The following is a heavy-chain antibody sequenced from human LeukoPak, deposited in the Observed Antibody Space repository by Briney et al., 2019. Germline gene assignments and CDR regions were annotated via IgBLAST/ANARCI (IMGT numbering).Heavy chain of an antibody. CDR1: GFTFSSYA. CDR3: AKQALIGYYYDSSGYMDFFDY. J-gene: IGHJ4*02. V-gene: IGHV3-23*01. D-gene: IGHD3-22*01. CDR2: ISGSGGST. Sequence: GGSLRLSCAASGFTFSSYAMSWVRQAPGKGLEWVSAISGSGGSTYYADSVKGRFTNSRDNSKNTLYLQMNSLRAEDTAVYYCAKQALIGYYYDSSGYMDFFDYWGQGTLVTVSS.